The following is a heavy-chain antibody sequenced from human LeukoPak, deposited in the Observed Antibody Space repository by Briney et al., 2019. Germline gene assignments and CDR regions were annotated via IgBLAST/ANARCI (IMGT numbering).Heavy chain of an antibody. CDR1: GGTFSSYA. V-gene: IGHV1-69*04. D-gene: IGHD3-9*01. CDR3: ARAYDILTGYFPLGFDY. J-gene: IGHJ4*02. Sequence: SVKVSCKASGGTFSSYAISWVRQAPGQGLEWMGRIIPILGIANYAQKFQGRVTITADNSTSTAYMELSSLRSEDTAVYYCARAYDILTGYFPLGFDYWGQGTLVTVSS. CDR2: IIPILGIA.